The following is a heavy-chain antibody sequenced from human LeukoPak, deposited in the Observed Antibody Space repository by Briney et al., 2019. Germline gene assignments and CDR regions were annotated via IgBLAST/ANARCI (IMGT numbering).Heavy chain of an antibody. CDR1: GGFISSDYW. V-gene: IGHV4-4*02. Sequence: PSETLSLTCAVSGGFISSDYWWSWVRQPPGKGLEYIGEIHYSGTTNYNPSLKSRVTISLDKSKNQFSLNLNSVTAADTAVFYSARGSHDTIRGVLDIWGQGTMVTVSS. CDR3: ARGSHDTIRGVLDI. CDR2: IHYSGTT. D-gene: IGHD3-10*01. J-gene: IGHJ3*02.